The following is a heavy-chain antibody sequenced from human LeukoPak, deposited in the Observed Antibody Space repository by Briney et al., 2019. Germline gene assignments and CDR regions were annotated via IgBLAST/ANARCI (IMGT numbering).Heavy chain of an antibody. J-gene: IGHJ4*02. V-gene: IGHV1-46*03. Sequence: ASVKVSCKASGYTFTSYDINWVRQAPGQGLEWMGIINPSGGSTSYAQKFQGRVTMTRDTSTSTVYMELSSLRSEDTAVYYCARVVHDYSNYFDDWGQGTLVTVSS. D-gene: IGHD4-11*01. CDR1: GYTFTSYD. CDR3: ARVVHDYSNYFDD. CDR2: INPSGGST.